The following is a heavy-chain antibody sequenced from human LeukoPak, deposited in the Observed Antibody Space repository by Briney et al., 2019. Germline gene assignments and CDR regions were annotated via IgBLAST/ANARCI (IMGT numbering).Heavy chain of an antibody. Sequence: SETLSLTCTVSGGSISSSSYYWGWIRQPPGKGLEWIGRIYYSGSTYYHPSIKSRVTISVDTSKNQFSLKLSSVTAADPAVYYCARTRMTTVTKFDYCGQGTLVTVSS. CDR3: ARTRMTTVTKFDY. J-gene: IGHJ4*02. CDR1: GGSISSSSYY. CDR2: IYYSGST. D-gene: IGHD4-17*01. V-gene: IGHV4-39*07.